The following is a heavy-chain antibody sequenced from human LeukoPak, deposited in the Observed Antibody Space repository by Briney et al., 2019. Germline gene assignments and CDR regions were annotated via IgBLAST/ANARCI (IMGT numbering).Heavy chain of an antibody. CDR2: IIPIFGTA. Sequence: SVNVSCKASGYTFTTYGISRVRQAPGQGLEWMGGIIPIFGTANYAQKFQGRVTITADESTSTAYMELSSLRSEDTAVYYCARGSVWELLVNEYFQHWGQGTLVTVSS. CDR3: ARGSVWELLVNEYFQH. CDR1: GYTFTTYG. V-gene: IGHV1-69*13. J-gene: IGHJ1*01. D-gene: IGHD1-26*01.